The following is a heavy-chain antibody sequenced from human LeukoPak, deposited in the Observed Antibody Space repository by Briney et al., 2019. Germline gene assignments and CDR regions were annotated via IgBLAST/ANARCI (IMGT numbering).Heavy chain of an antibody. CDR3: ARGWDTAMVTGSWWFDP. CDR1: GGSISSYY. D-gene: IGHD5-18*01. J-gene: IGHJ5*02. V-gene: IGHV4-59*01. CDR2: IYYSGST. Sequence: PSETLSLTCTVSGGSISSYYWSWIRQPPGKGLEWIGYIYYSGSTNYNPSLKSRVTISVDTSKNQFSLKLSSVTAADTAVYYCARGWDTAMVTGSWWFDPWGQGTLVTVSS.